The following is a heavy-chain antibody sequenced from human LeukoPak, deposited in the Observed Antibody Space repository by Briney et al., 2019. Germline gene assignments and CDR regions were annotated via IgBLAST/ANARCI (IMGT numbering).Heavy chain of an antibody. CDR2: SYHGGTT. CDR3: ARHDGKWFSTALDY. Sequence: SETLSLTCAVSGHSISSDYYWGRIRQPPGKGLECIGSSYHGGTTYYNPSLKSRVTVSLDTSKNQFSLKLTSVTAPDTAVYYCARHDGKWFSTALDYWGQGTLVTVSS. CDR1: GHSISSDYY. D-gene: IGHD3-10*01. V-gene: IGHV4-38-2*01. J-gene: IGHJ4*02.